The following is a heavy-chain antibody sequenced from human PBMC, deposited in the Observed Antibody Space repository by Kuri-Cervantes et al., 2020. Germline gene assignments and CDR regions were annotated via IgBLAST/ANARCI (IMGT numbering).Heavy chain of an antibody. J-gene: IGHJ3*02. D-gene: IGHD2-15*01. V-gene: IGHV1-3*02. Sequence: ASVKVSCKASGYTFTSYAMHWVRQAPGQRLEWMGWSNAGNGNTKYSQEFQGRVTMTTDTSTSTAYMELRSLRSDDTAVYYCARAGYCSGGSCHAFDIWGQGTMVTVSS. CDR2: SNAGNGNT. CDR3: ARAGYCSGGSCHAFDI. CDR1: GYTFTSYA.